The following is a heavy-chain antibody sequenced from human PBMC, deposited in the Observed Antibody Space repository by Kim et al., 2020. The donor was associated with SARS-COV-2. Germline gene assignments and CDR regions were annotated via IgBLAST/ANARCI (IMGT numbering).Heavy chain of an antibody. V-gene: IGHV1-69*02. CDR1: GGTFSSYT. CDR3: ARGGVLSDPFDY. J-gene: IGHJ4*02. CDR2: IIPILGIA. Sequence: SVKVSCKASGGTFSSYTISWVRQAPGQGLEWMGRIIPILGIANYAQKFQGRVTITADKSTSTAYMELSSLRSEDTAVYYCARGGVLSDPFDYWGQGTLVTVSS.